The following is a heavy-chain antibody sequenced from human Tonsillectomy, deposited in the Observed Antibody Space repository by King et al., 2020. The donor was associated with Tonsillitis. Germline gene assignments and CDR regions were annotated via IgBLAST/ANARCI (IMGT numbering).Heavy chain of an antibody. V-gene: IGHV3-7*01. CDR3: ATTGYCSGITCGPHGGLLDAFDV. Sequence: VQLVESGGGLVQPGGSLRLSCAASGFTFSRYWMNWVRQAPGKGLEWVANIKEDGSEEYYVDSVKGRFTISRDSAKNSLYLQMNSLRAEDTAVYYCATTGYCSGITCGPHGGLLDAFDVWGQGTMVTVSS. D-gene: IGHD2-15*01. CDR2: IKEDGSEE. CDR1: GFTFSRYW. J-gene: IGHJ3*01.